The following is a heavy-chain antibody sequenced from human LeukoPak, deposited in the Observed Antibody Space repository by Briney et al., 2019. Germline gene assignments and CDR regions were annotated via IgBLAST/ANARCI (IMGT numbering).Heavy chain of an antibody. CDR2: MNPNSGNT. J-gene: IGHJ6*02. V-gene: IGHV1-8*01. Sequence: ASVKVSCKASGYTFTSYDINWVRQATGQGLEWMGWMNPNSGNTGYAQKFQGRVTMTRNTSISTAYMELSSLRPEDTAVYYCARSYCGGDCSNGYYYYGMDVWGQGTTVTVSS. CDR3: ARSYCGGDCSNGYYYYGMDV. D-gene: IGHD2-21*02. CDR1: GYTFTSYD.